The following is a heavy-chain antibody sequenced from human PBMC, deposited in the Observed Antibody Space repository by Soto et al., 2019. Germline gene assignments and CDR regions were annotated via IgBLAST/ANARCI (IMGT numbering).Heavy chain of an antibody. Sequence: ASVKVSCKASGYTFTSYGISWVRQAPGQGLEWMGWISAYNGNTNYAQKLQGRVTMTTDTSTSTAYMELRSLRSGDTAVYYCARGGKSGSYTGYYYYYGMDVWGQGTTVTVSS. J-gene: IGHJ6*02. CDR2: ISAYNGNT. D-gene: IGHD1-26*01. CDR1: GYTFTSYG. V-gene: IGHV1-18*01. CDR3: ARGGKSGSYTGYYYYYGMDV.